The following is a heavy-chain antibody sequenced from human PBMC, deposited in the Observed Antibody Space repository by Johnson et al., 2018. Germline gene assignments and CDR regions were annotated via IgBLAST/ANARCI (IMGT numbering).Heavy chain of an antibody. D-gene: IGHD1-26*01. J-gene: IGHJ6*02. CDR1: GFTFSSYG. CDR2: IWYDGSNK. CDR3: ARGRAKVGATTRYYYGMDV. Sequence: QVQLVQSGGGVVQPGRSLRLSCAASGFTFSSYGMHWVRQAPGKGLEWVAVIWYDGSNKYYADSVKGRFTISRDNSKNTLYLQMNSLRAEDTAVYYCARGRAKVGATTRYYYGMDVWGQGTTVTVSS. V-gene: IGHV3-33*01.